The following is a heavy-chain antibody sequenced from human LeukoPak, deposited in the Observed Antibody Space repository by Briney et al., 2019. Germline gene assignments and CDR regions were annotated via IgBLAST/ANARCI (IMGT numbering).Heavy chain of an antibody. V-gene: IGHV3-21*01. D-gene: IGHD3-22*01. Sequence: GGSLRLSCAASGFTFSSYSINWVRQAPGKGLEWVSSISSSSSYIYYADSVKGRFTISRDNAKNSLYLQMNSLRAEDTAVYYCARDQGYYYDSSGYYLDYWGQGTLVTVSS. CDR1: GFTFSSYS. CDR2: ISSSSSYI. CDR3: ARDQGYYYDSSGYYLDY. J-gene: IGHJ4*02.